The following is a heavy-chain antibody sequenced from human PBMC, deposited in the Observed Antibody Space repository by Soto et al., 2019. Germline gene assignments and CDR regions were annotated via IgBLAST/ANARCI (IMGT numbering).Heavy chain of an antibody. Sequence: SETLSLTCTVSGGSISSSSYYWGWIRQPPGKGLEWIGSIYYSGSTYYNPSLKSRVTISVDTSKKQFSLKLSSVTAADTAVYYCARRIRGYSYGSYNWFDPWGQGTLVTVSS. V-gene: IGHV4-39*01. J-gene: IGHJ5*02. CDR1: GGSISSSSYY. D-gene: IGHD5-18*01. CDR2: IYYSGST. CDR3: ARRIRGYSYGSYNWFDP.